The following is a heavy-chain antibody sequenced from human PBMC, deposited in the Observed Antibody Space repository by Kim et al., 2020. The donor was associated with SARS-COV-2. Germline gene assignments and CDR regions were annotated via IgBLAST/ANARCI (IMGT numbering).Heavy chain of an antibody. J-gene: IGHJ6*02. CDR2: ISGDGGST. D-gene: IGHD2-2*02. Sequence: GGSLRLSCAASGFTFDDYAMHWVRQAPGKGLEWVSLISGDGGSTYYADSVKGRFTISRDNSKNSLYLQMNSLRTEDTALYYCAKDSIVVVPAAIARFGGMDVWGQGTTVTVSS. CDR3: AKDSIVVVPAAIARFGGMDV. V-gene: IGHV3-43*02. CDR1: GFTFDDYA.